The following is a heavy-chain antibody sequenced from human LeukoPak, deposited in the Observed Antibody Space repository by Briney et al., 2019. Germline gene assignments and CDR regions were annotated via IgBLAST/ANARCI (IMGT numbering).Heavy chain of an antibody. Sequence: ASVKVSCKVSGYTLTELSMHWVRQAPGKGLEWMGGFDPEDGETIYAQKFQGRVTMTEDTSTDTAYMELSSLRSEDTAVYYCATIRRAFSQQLVTQHAFDIWGQGTMVTVSS. CDR2: FDPEDGET. D-gene: IGHD6-13*01. CDR3: ATIRRAFSQQLVTQHAFDI. J-gene: IGHJ3*02. CDR1: GYTLTELS. V-gene: IGHV1-24*01.